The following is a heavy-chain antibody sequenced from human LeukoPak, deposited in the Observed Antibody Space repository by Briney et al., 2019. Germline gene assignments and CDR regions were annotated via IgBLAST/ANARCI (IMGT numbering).Heavy chain of an antibody. J-gene: IGHJ4*02. CDR3: ARQGGTYSDYAAGC. D-gene: IGHD4-11*01. V-gene: IGHV4-39*01. CDR2: IYYSVST. CDR1: GGSISSSSYF. Sequence: SETLSLTCTVSGGSISSSSYFGGWVRQPPGRGLEWLGSIYYSVSTYYNPSLKSRVTISVDTSKNQFSLKLSSVTAADTAVYYCARQGGTYSDYAAGCWGQGTLATASS.